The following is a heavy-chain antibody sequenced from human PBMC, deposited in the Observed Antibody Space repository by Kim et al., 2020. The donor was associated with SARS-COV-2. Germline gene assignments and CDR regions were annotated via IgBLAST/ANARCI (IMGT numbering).Heavy chain of an antibody. V-gene: IGHV7-4-1*02. J-gene: IGHJ5*02. D-gene: IGHD3-10*01. Sequence: ASVKVSCKASGYTFTSYAMNWVRQAPGQGLEWMGWINTNTGNPTYAQGFTGRFVFSLDTSVSTAYLQISSLKAEDTAVYYCARDLDRKRSYYLNWFDPWGQGALVTVSS. CDR1: GYTFTSYA. CDR2: INTNTGNP. CDR3: ARDLDRKRSYYLNWFDP.